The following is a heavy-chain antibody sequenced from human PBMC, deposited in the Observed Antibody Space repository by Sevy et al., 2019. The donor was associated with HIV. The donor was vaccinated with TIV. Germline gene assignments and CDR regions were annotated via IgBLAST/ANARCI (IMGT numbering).Heavy chain of an antibody. CDR2: IIPMFGTA. Sequence: ASVKVSCKASGGTFSSYTISWVRQAPGQGLEWMGGIIPMFGTAKYAQKFQGRVTITADKSTTTVYMEVSSLRSEDTAVFYCARARPGIVGVITGYFDQWGQGTLVTVSS. CDR3: ARARPGIVGVITGYFDQ. CDR1: GGTFSSYT. V-gene: IGHV1-69*06. J-gene: IGHJ4*02. D-gene: IGHD1-26*01.